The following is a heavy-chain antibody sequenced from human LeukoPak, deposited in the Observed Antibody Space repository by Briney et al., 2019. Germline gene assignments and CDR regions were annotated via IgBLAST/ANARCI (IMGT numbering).Heavy chain of an antibody. CDR3: TRLSDDYGDYSLYYYYMDV. D-gene: IGHD4-17*01. Sequence: GGSLRLSCAASGFTFSGSAMHWVRQASGKGLEWVGRIRSKANSYATAYAASVKGRFAISRDDSKNTAYLQMNSLKTEDTAVYYCTRLSDDYGDYSLYYYYMDVWGKGTTVTVSS. J-gene: IGHJ6*03. CDR2: IRSKANSYAT. CDR1: GFTFSGSA. V-gene: IGHV3-73*01.